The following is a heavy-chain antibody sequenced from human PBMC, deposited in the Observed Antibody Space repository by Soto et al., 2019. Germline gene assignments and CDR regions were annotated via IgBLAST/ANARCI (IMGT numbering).Heavy chain of an antibody. CDR2: IWYDGSNK. CDR1: GFTFSSYG. Sequence: GGSLRLSCAASGFTFSSYGMHWVRQAPGKGLEWVAVIWYDGSNKYYADSVKGRYTISRDNSKNTLNLQMKSLRAEDTAVFYFARDGYCSGGSCYSVPVFDYWGQGTLVTVSS. D-gene: IGHD2-15*01. V-gene: IGHV3-33*01. CDR3: ARDGYCSGGSCYSVPVFDY. J-gene: IGHJ4*02.